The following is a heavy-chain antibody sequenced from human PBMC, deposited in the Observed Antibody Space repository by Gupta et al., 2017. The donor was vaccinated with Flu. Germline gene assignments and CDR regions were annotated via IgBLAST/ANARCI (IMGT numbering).Heavy chain of an antibody. D-gene: IGHD2-2*01. CDR3: ATLIVVVPADYYGMDV. V-gene: IGHV1-2*02. J-gene: IGHJ6*02. CDR2: INPNSGGT. Sequence: QVQLVQSGAEVKKPGASVKVSCKASGYTFTGYYMHWVRQAPGQGLEWMGWINPNSGGTNYAQKFQGRVTMTRDTSISTAYMELSRLRSDDTAVYYCATLIVVVPADYYGMDVWGQGTTVTVSS. CDR1: GYTFTGYY.